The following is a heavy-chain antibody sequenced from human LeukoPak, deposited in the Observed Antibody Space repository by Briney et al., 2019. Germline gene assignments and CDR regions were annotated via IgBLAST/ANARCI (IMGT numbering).Heavy chain of an antibody. CDR2: ISYDGSNQ. D-gene: IGHD3-10*01. CDR1: GFTFSRYG. CDR3: AKVFEVRGARRPKDY. J-gene: IGHJ4*02. Sequence: GRSLRLSCAASGFTFSRYGMHWVRQAPGKGLDWVAVISYDGSNQYYADSVKGRFTISRDNSKNTLYLQMNSLRAEDTAVYYCAKVFEVRGARRPKDYWGQGTLVIVSS. V-gene: IGHV3-30*18.